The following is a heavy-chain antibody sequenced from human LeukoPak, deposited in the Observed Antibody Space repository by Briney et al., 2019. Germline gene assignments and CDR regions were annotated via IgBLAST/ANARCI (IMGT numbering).Heavy chain of an antibody. D-gene: IGHD3-10*01. CDR1: GFTLSIYW. CDR2: IKHDGSEK. J-gene: IGHJ3*02. CDR3: ARDSGITMVRGVITPDAFAI. Sequence: GGSLRLSCAASGFTLSIYWMTWVRQAPGTGLEWVANIKHDGSEKYYVDSVKGRFTISRDNAKNLLYLQMNSLRAEDTAVYYCARDSGITMVRGVITPDAFAIWGQGTMVTVSS. V-gene: IGHV3-7*01.